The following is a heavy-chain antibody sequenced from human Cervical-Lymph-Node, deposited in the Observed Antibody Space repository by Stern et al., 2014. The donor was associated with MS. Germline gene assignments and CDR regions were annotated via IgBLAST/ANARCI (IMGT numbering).Heavy chain of an antibody. CDR1: GFTFSNYA. J-gene: IGHJ4*02. V-gene: IGHV3-30-3*01. CDR2: VSYDGSKK. CDR3: ARVVAVAGTSFDY. Sequence: MKLVESGGGVVQPGRSLRLSCEASGFTFSNYAMHWVRQDTGKGLEWVELVSYDGSKKYYADSVKGRFTISRDNSKYTLYLQMNSLRAEDTAVYYCARVVAVAGTSFDYWGQGTLVTVSS. D-gene: IGHD6-19*01.